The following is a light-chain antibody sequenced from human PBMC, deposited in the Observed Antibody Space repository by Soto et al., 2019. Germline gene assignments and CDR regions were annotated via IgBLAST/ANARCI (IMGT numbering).Light chain of an antibody. CDR1: SSDVGGYNY. J-gene: IGLJ1*01. CDR2: EVS. CDR3: SSYAGSNIYV. Sequence: QSALTQPASVSGSPGQSITISCTGTSSDVGGYNYVSWYQQLPGKAPKLMIYEVSKRPSGVPDRFSGSKSGNTASLTVSGLQADDEADYYCSSYAGSNIYVFGSGTKLTVL. V-gene: IGLV2-8*01.